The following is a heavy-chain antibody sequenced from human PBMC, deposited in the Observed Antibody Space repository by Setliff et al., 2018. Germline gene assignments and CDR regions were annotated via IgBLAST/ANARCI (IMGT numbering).Heavy chain of an antibody. D-gene: IGHD5-12*01. CDR3: AREGVDIRSSTDYRYYMDV. J-gene: IGHJ6*03. Sequence: SLKISCKASGYIFTGYYIHWVRQAPGQGLEWMGGTIPMFGSANYAQKFQGRVTIITGEFTGTAYMELSSLRTEDTAVYYCAREGVDIRSSTDYRYYMDVWGKGTTVT. CDR2: TIPMFGSA. CDR1: GYIFTGYY. V-gene: IGHV1-69*05.